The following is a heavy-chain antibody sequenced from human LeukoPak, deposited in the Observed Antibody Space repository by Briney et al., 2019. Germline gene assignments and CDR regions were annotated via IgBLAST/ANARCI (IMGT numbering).Heavy chain of an antibody. CDR3: ASRPGSGYYYGYFDY. D-gene: IGHD3-22*01. J-gene: IGHJ4*02. CDR2: IYYSGST. CDR1: GGSISSSSYY. V-gene: IGHV4-39*01. Sequence: SETLSLTCTASGGSISSSSYYWGWIRRPPGKGLEWIGSIYYSGSTYYNPSLKSRVTISVDTSKNQFSLKLSSVTAADTAVYYCASRPGSGYYYGYFDYWGQGTLVTVSS.